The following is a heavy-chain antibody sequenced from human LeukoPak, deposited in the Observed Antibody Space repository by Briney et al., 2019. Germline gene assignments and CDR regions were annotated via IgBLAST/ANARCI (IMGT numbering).Heavy chain of an antibody. J-gene: IGHJ4*02. CDR3: ARGEEKATITGLDS. CDR2: ISSGSTYI. D-gene: IGHD5-24*01. CDR1: GFSFSNYD. Sequence: GGSLRLSCAAAGFSFSNYDMHWVRQAPGKGLEWVSAISSGSTYIYYADSVKGRFTVSRGNAENSLFLQMNGLRAEDTAVYFCARGEEKATITGLDSWGQGTLVTVSS. V-gene: IGHV3-21*01.